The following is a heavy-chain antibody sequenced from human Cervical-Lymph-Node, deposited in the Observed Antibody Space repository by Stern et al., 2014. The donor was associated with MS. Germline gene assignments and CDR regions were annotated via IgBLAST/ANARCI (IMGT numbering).Heavy chain of an antibody. CDR1: GFAFPDYY. J-gene: IGHJ5*01. V-gene: IGHV3-11*01. CDR3: ARGTTGTRWQDWFDS. D-gene: IGHD1-1*01. CDR2: ISSSGMVV. Sequence: QVQLVQSGGGLVKPGGSLRLSCVASGFAFPDYYMNWVRQAPGKGLEWVSYISSSGMVVFYADSVKGRFTFARDNAQNSLYLQMNSLRVEDTAVYYCARGTTGTRWQDWFDSWGQGILVTVSS.